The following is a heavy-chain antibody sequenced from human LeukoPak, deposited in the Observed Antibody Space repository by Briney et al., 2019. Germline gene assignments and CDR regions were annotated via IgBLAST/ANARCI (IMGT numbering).Heavy chain of an antibody. CDR2: ISAYNGNT. Sequence: GASVKVSCKASGYTFTSYGISWVRQAPGQGLEWMGWISAYNGNTNYAQKLQGRVTMTTDTSTSTAYMELRSLRSDDTAVYCCARERNYDSLNGMDVWGQGTTVTVSS. CDR3: ARERNYDSLNGMDV. CDR1: GYTFTSYG. D-gene: IGHD3-3*01. J-gene: IGHJ6*02. V-gene: IGHV1-18*01.